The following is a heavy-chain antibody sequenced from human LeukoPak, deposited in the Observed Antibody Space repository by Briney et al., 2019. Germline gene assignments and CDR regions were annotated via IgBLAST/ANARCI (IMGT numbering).Heavy chain of an antibody. CDR1: GGSFSGYY. Sequence: SETLSLTCAVYGGSFSGYYWNWIHQPPGKGLEWIGEINHSGSTNYNPSLKSRVTISVDTSKNQFSLKLSSVTAADTAVYYCARGFQYYYDSSGYYYPFDYWGQGTLVTVSS. V-gene: IGHV4-34*01. CDR3: ARGFQYYYDSSGYYYPFDY. D-gene: IGHD3-22*01. CDR2: INHSGST. J-gene: IGHJ4*02.